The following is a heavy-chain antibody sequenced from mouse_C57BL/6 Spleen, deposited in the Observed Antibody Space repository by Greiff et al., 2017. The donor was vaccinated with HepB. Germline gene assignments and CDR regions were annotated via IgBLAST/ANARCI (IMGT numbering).Heavy chain of an antibody. D-gene: IGHD1-1*01. CDR3: ASTVVARYFDA. V-gene: IGHV1-69*01. J-gene: IGHJ1*03. CDR2: IDPSDSYT. Sequence: VQLQQPGAELVMPGASVKLSCKASGYTFTSYWMHWVKQRPGQGLEWIGEIDPSDSYTNYNQKFKGKSTLTVDKSSSTAYMQLSSLTSEDSAVYYCASTVVARYFDAWGTGTTVTVSS. CDR1: GYTFTSYW.